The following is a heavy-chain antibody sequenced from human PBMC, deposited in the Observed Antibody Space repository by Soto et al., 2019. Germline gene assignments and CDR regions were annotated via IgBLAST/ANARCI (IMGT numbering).Heavy chain of an antibody. V-gene: IGHV1-46*01. D-gene: IGHD2-8*01. CDR1: GYSFTSHY. CDR2: IYPGSGNT. Sequence: ASVKVSCKAIGYSFTSHYIHWVRQAPGQGLEWMGTIYPGSGNTGYAQKFKGRVTMTKDTSTTTVYMELRSLRSDDTAVYYCARGPYHVLMVNAPNLYGMDVWGQGTTVTVSS. J-gene: IGHJ6*02. CDR3: ARGPYHVLMVNAPNLYGMDV.